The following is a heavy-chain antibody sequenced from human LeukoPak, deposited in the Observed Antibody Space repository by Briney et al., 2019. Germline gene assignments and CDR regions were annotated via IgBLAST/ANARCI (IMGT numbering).Heavy chain of an antibody. CDR1: GYTFTSYD. J-gene: IGHJ4*02. Sequence: ASVKVSCKASGYTFTSYDINLVRQATGQGLEWMGWMNPNSGNTGYAQKFQGRVTMTRNTSISTAYMELSSLRSEDTAVYYCARGGRYYDSSGYYGLFGETKSIDYWGQGTLVTVSS. V-gene: IGHV1-8*01. CDR3: ARGGRYYDSSGYYGLFGETKSIDY. CDR2: MNPNSGNT. D-gene: IGHD3-22*01.